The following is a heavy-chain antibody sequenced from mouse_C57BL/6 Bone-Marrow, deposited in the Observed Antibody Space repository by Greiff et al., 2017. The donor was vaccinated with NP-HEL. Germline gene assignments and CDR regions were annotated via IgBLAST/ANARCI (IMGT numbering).Heavy chain of an antibody. CDR2: IDPSDSYT. D-gene: IGHD2-10*01. CDR3: ARSSFYGNYVLYYYAMDY. Sequence: QVQLQQPGAELVKPGASVKLSCKASGYTFTSYWMQWVKQRPGQGLEWIGEIDPSDSYTNYNQKFKGKATLTVDTSSSTAYIQLSILTSEDSSVYYCARSSFYGNYVLYYYAMDYWGQGTSVTVSS. J-gene: IGHJ4*01. CDR1: GYTFTSYW. V-gene: IGHV1-50*01.